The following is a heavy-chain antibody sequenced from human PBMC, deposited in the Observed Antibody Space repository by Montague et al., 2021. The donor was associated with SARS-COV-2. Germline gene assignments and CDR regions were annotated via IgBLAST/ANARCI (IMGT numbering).Heavy chain of an antibody. CDR2: VYNTGTT. D-gene: IGHD3-3*01. CDR1: GGSISSYY. Sequence: SETLSLTCTVSGGSISSYYCCWIWQRPRPGQGREGNVYNTGTTNYNPSLKSRVTISVDMSKTQFPLSLNPVSAADTAVYYCARDFSDGDTPYFDFWGQGTLVTVSS. CDR3: ARDFSDGDTPYFDF. V-gene: IGHV4-59*01. J-gene: IGHJ4*02.